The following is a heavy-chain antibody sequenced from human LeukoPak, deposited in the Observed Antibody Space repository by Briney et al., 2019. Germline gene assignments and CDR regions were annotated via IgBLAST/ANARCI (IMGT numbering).Heavy chain of an antibody. J-gene: IGHJ4*02. V-gene: IGHV4-39*01. CDR1: GGSITTHSSY. D-gene: IGHD6-13*01. Sequence: SETLSLTCAVSGGSITTHSSYWGWIRQPPGKGLEWIGSIYYAGNTYYSPSLKSRVTISIDTSKNQFSLNLRSVTAADTAMYYCATSSSWYRFDYWGQGTLVTVSS. CDR2: IYYAGNT. CDR3: ATSSSWYRFDY.